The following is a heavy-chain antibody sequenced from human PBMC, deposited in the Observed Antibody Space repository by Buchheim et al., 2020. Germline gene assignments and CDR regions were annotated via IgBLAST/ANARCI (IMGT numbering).Heavy chain of an antibody. D-gene: IGHD3-9*01. CDR2: IWYDGSNK. V-gene: IGHV3-33*01. CDR3: ARDRLYFDTDRCFDY. CDR1: GFTFSSYG. Sequence: QVQLVESGGGVVQPGRSLRLSCAASGFTFSSYGMHWVRQAPGKGLAWVAVIWYDGSNKYYADSVKGRFTISSDNSKNTLYLQMNSLRAEDTAVYYCARDRLYFDTDRCFDYWGRGTL. J-gene: IGHJ4*02.